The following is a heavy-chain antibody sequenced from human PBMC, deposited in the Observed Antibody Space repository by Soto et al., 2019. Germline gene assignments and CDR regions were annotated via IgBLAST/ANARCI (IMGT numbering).Heavy chain of an antibody. V-gene: IGHV3-15*01. J-gene: IGHJ4*02. CDR1: GFTFSNVW. Sequence: EVRLVESGGGLVKPGGSLRLSCAASGFTFSNVWMSWVRQAPGKGLEWVGCVKSKSDGATTDYAAPMKGRFTVSRDDSENTLSPQMAGMKMEYTEVYCCSTAAGGMLGADIWGQRTPVTV. D-gene: IGHD2-15*01. CDR3: STAAGGMLGADI. CDR2: VKSKSDGATT.